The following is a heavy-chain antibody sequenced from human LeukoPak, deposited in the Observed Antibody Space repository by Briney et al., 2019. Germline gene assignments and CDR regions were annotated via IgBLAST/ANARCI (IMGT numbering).Heavy chain of an antibody. CDR2: INPSGGST. Sequence: ASVKVSCKASGYTFTSYYMHWVRQAPGQWLEWMGIINPSGGSTSYAQKFQGRVTMTRDTSTSTVYMELSSLRSEDTAVYYCARTEGTDCSGGSCYFRYWGQGTLVTVSS. D-gene: IGHD2-15*01. J-gene: IGHJ4*02. V-gene: IGHV1-46*01. CDR3: ARTEGTDCSGGSCYFRY. CDR1: GYTFTSYY.